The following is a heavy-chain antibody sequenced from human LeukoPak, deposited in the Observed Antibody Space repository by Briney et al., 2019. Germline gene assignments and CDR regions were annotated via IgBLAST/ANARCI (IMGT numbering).Heavy chain of an antibody. Sequence: SETLSLTCAVYGGSFSGYYWSWIRQPPGKVLEWIGEINHSGSTNYNPSLKSRVTISVDTSKNQFSLKLSSVTAADTAVYYCARGSCSWYGIFDYWGQGTLVTVSS. V-gene: IGHV4-34*01. CDR3: ARGSCSWYGIFDY. D-gene: IGHD6-13*01. CDR1: GGSFSGYY. CDR2: INHSGST. J-gene: IGHJ4*02.